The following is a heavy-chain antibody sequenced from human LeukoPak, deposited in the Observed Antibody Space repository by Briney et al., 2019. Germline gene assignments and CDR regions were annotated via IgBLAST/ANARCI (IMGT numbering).Heavy chain of an antibody. V-gene: IGHV4-34*01. CDR3: ARGDDYGDFFDY. CDR2: INHSGST. D-gene: IGHD4-17*01. Sequence: SETLSLTCAVYGGSFSGYYWSWIRQPPGKGLEWIGEINHSGSTNYNPSLKSRVTISVDTSKNQFSLKLSSVTAADTAVYYCARGDDYGDFFDYWGQGTLVTVSS. CDR1: GGSFSGYY. J-gene: IGHJ4*02.